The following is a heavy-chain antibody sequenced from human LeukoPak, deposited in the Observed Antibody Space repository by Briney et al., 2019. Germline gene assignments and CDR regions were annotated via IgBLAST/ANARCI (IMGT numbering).Heavy chain of an antibody. V-gene: IGHV4-59*01. D-gene: IGHD3-9*01. CDR3: ARFADYDILTGDAFDI. Sequence: PSETLSLTCAVSGGSISSYYWSWIRQPPGKGLEWIGYIYYSGSTNYNPSLKSRVTISVDTSKNQFSLKLSSVTAADTAVYYCARFADYDILTGDAFDIWGQGTMVTVSS. CDR2: IYYSGST. CDR1: GGSISSYY. J-gene: IGHJ3*02.